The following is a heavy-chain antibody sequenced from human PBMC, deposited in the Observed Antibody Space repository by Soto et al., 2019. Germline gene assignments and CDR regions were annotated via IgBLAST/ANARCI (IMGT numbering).Heavy chain of an antibody. V-gene: IGHV1-8*01. CDR1: GYTFTSYD. Sequence: ASVRVSCKASGYTFTSYDINWVRQATGQGLEWMGWMNPNSGNTGYAQKFRGRVTMTRNTSISTAYMELSSLRSEDTAVYYCARMMTGTTSMDVWGKGTTVTVSS. D-gene: IGHD1-1*01. CDR3: ARMMTGTTSMDV. J-gene: IGHJ6*04. CDR2: MNPNSGNT.